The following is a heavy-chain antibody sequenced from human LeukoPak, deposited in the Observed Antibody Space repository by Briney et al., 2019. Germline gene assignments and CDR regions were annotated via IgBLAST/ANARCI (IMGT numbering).Heavy chain of an antibody. V-gene: IGHV3-11*01. D-gene: IGHD1-26*01. CDR1: GFTFSDYN. J-gene: IGHJ3*02. CDR3: AKGSCGSDSLCAFDI. Sequence: PGGSLRLSCAASGFTFSDYNMRWIRQAPGKGLEWVSSISRSGSTKYYADSVKGRFTISRDNAKNSLFLQMNSLRAEDTAVYYCAKGSCGSDSLCAFDIWGQGTMVTVSS. CDR2: ISRSGSTK.